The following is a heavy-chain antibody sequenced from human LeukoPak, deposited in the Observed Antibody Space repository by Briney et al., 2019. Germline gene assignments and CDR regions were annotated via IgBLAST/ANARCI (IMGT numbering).Heavy chain of an antibody. CDR3: ARRAGYYFDY. D-gene: IGHD6-13*01. CDR2: IYPGDSDT. Sequence: GESLKISCKGSGYSFSSYWIGWVRQMPGKGLEWMGIIYPGDSDTRYRPSFQGQVTISIDKSISTAYLQWSSLKASDTATYFCARRAGYYFDYWGQGTLVTVSS. V-gene: IGHV5-51*01. CDR1: GYSFSSYW. J-gene: IGHJ4*02.